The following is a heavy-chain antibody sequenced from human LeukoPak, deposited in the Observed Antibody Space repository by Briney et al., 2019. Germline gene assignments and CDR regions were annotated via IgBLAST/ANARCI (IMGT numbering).Heavy chain of an antibody. D-gene: IGHD3-10*01. Sequence: GASVKVSCKGSGYTFTGHYMHWVRQAPGQGLEGMGWINPNSGGTNYAHKFQGRVTMTRDTSISTAYMELSRLRSDDTGVYYCARDGMYYYGSGTYRERIEHVDYWGQGTLVTVSS. CDR1: GYTFTGHY. J-gene: IGHJ4*02. CDR2: INPNSGGT. V-gene: IGHV1-2*02. CDR3: ARDGMYYYGSGTYRERIEHVDY.